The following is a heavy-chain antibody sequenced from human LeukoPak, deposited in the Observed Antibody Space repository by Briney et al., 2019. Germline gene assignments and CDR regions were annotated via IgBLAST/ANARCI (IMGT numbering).Heavy chain of an antibody. CDR1: GFTFSIYS. D-gene: IGHD3-10*01. J-gene: IGHJ5*02. CDR3: ARDFGGSRFDP. Sequence: PGGSLRLSCAASGFTFSIYSMNWVRQAPGKGLEWVSSISSSSSYIYYADSVKGRFTISRDNAKNSLYLEMNSLRAEDTAVYYCARDFGGSRFDPWGQGALVTVSS. CDR2: ISSSSSYI. V-gene: IGHV3-21*01.